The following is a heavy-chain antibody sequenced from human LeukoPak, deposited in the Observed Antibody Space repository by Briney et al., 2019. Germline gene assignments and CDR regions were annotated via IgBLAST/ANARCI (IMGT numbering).Heavy chain of an antibody. J-gene: IGHJ4*02. CDR2: ISDSSGTI. CDR1: GFTFSSYS. CDR3: TGKFDY. Sequence: GGSLRLSCAASGFTFSSYSMMWVRQAPGKGLEWVSYISDSSGTIYYADSVKGRFTISRGNAKNSLYLQMNSLRAEDTAVYYCTGKFDYWGQGTLVTVSS. V-gene: IGHV3-48*04.